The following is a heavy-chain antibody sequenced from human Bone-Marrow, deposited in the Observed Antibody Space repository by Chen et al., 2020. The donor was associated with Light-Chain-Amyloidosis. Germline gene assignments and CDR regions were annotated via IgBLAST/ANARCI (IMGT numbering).Heavy chain of an antibody. V-gene: IGHV4-34*01. CDR2: INHSGST. Sequence: QVQLQQWGAGLLKPSETLSLTCAVYGGSFSGYYWSWIRQPPGKGLEWIGEINHSGSTNYNPSLKSRVTISVDTSKNQFSLKLSSVTAAYTAVYYCARAPSLGYYDSSGYKGYYFDYWGQGTLVTVSS. D-gene: IGHD3-22*01. CDR3: ARAPSLGYYDSSGYKGYYFDY. J-gene: IGHJ4*02. CDR1: GGSFSGYY.